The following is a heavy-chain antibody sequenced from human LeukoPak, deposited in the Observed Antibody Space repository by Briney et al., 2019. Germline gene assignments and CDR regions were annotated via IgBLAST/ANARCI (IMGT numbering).Heavy chain of an antibody. CDR1: GFTFSGYA. Sequence: PGGSLRLSCAASGFTFSGYAMSWVRHAPGKGLEWVSTISGSGGSTDYADSVKGRFTISRDNSKNTLYLQMNSLRAKDTAVYYCARESMVAVAGTQLDYWGQGTLVTVSS. D-gene: IGHD6-19*01. CDR2: ISGSGGST. J-gene: IGHJ4*02. CDR3: ARESMVAVAGTQLDY. V-gene: IGHV3-23*01.